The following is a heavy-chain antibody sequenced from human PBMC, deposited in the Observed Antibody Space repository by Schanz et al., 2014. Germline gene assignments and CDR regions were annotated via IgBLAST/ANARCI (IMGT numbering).Heavy chain of an antibody. CDR1: GFTVNTNY. Sequence: EVQLVESGGGLIQPGGSLRLSCAVSGFTVNTNYMSWVRQAPGKGLEWISSMYINSGSTQYADSVKGRFIISRDSSKHTLYLQMNSLRADDTAVYFCARDRGRDGYNLAFDAWGQGTLVTVSS. D-gene: IGHD1-1*01. CDR3: ARDRGRDGYNLAFDA. J-gene: IGHJ3*01. V-gene: IGHV3-53*01. CDR2: MYINSGST.